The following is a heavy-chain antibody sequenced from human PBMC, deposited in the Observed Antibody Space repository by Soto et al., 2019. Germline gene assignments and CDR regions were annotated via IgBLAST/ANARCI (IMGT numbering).Heavy chain of an antibody. CDR2: IYWDDDK. Sequence: QITLKESGPTLVRPTQTLTLTCTFSGFSLSTTGVAVAWNRQPPGEALEWLALIYWDDDKRYNSSLKSRLTITKYTSRDQVVLAMTNMDPMDTATYFCAHSQRGPRDFWGPGILVTVSS. J-gene: IGHJ4*02. V-gene: IGHV2-5*02. CDR1: GFSLSTTGVA. CDR3: AHSQRGPRDF. D-gene: IGHD5-12*01.